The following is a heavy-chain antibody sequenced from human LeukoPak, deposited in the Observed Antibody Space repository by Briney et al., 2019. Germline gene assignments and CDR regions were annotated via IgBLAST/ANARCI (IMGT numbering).Heavy chain of an antibody. J-gene: IGHJ4*02. CDR3: ARRTCSGNNCYLYHFDY. Sequence: SETLSLTCTVSGGSISGYYWSWVRQPPGKGLEWIGGIYYSGTTNYNPSPKSRVTLSIDASKNQFSLKLSSVTAADTAVYFCARRTCSGNNCYLYHFDYWGQGALVTVSS. D-gene: IGHD2-15*01. CDR2: IYYSGTT. V-gene: IGHV4-59*01. CDR1: GGSISGYY.